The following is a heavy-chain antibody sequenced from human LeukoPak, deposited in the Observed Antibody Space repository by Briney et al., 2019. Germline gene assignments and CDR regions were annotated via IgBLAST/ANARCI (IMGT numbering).Heavy chain of an antibody. J-gene: IGHJ4*02. Sequence: GGSLRLSCAASGFTFSSYSMNWVRQAPGKGLEWVSSISSSSSYIYYADSVKGRFTISRDNAKNSLYLQMNSLRAEDTAVYYCARDSLPRYEFWSGYNLVERGCYDYWGQGTLVTVSS. CDR1: GFTFSSYS. V-gene: IGHV3-21*01. D-gene: IGHD3-3*01. CDR3: ARDSLPRYEFWSGYNLVERGCYDY. CDR2: ISSSSSYI.